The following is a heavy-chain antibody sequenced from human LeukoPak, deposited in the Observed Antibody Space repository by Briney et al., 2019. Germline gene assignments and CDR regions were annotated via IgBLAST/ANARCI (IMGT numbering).Heavy chain of an antibody. CDR2: IKQDGSEK. Sequence: GGSLRLSCAASGFTFSSYWMSWVRQAPGKGLEWVANIKQDGSEKYYVDSVKGRFTISRDNAKSSLYLQMNSLRAEDTAVYYCARAGYIVVVPAASLFDPWGQGTLVTVSS. D-gene: IGHD2-2*01. J-gene: IGHJ5*02. CDR1: GFTFSSYW. V-gene: IGHV3-7*01. CDR3: ARAGYIVVVPAASLFDP.